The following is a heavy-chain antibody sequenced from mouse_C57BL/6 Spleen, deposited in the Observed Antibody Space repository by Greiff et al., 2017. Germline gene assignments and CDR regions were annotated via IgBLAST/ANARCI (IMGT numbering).Heavy chain of an antibody. D-gene: IGHD1-1*01. J-gene: IGHJ2*01. CDR1: GYTFTDYE. V-gene: IGHV1-15*01. CDR2: IDPEPGGT. Sequence: VQLQQSGAELVRPGASVTLSCKASGYTFTDYEMHWVKQTPVHGLEWIGAIDPEPGGTAYNQKFKGKAILTADKSSSTAYMELRSLTSEDSAVYYCTRPIHYYGSSYYLDYWGQGTTRSVSA. CDR3: TRPIHYYGSSYYLDY.